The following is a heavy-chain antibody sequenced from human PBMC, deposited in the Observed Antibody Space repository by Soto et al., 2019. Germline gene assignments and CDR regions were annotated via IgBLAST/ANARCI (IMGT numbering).Heavy chain of an antibody. CDR3: ARRSSGWYFDY. V-gene: IGHV3-23*01. Sequence: EVQLLESGGGLVQPGGSLRLSCAASGFTFSSYAMNWVRQAPGKGLEWVSVISGGGGSTYYADSVKGRFTISRDNSKNTLYLQMNSLRAEDTAVYYCARRSSGWYFDYWGQGTLVTVSS. D-gene: IGHD6-19*01. CDR1: GFTFSSYA. CDR2: ISGGGGST. J-gene: IGHJ4*02.